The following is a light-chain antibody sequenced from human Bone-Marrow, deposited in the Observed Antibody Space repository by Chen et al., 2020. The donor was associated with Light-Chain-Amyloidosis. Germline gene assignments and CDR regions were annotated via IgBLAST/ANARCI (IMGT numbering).Light chain of an antibody. CDR1: RRISNY. CDR3: QQSYSMSSIT. V-gene: IGKV1-39*01. Sequence: DIQMTQSPSSLSASVGDRVTITCRASRRISNYLNWYQQNQGKAPKLLIHAASTLQSGVPLRFSGSGSGTDFILTISSVQPEDFAIYYCQQSYSMSSITFGQGTRLEIK. J-gene: IGKJ5*01. CDR2: AAS.